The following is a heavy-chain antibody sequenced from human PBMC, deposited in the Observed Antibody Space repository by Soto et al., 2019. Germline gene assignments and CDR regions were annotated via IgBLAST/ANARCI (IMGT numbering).Heavy chain of an antibody. J-gene: IGHJ6*03. V-gene: IGHV1-69*02. CDR3: ARTTSAGTINYYSYMDV. D-gene: IGHD1-1*01. CDR1: GGTFSSYT. Sequence: QVQLVQSGAEVKKPGSSVKVSCKASGGTFSSYTISWVRQAPGQGLEWMGRIIPILGIANYAQKFQGRVTITADKSTSTAYMELSSLRSEDTAVYYCARTTSAGTINYYSYMDVWGKGTTVTVSS. CDR2: IIPILGIA.